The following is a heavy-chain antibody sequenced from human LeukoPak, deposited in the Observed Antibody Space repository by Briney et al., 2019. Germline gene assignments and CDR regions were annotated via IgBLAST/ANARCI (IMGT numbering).Heavy chain of an antibody. CDR3: TTATRTRWPQAADAFDI. D-gene: IGHD1-14*01. Sequence: PGRSLRLSCAASGFTFSTYGMHWVRQAPGKGLEWVAVISYDGSNKYYADSVKGRFTISRDNSKNTLYLQMNSLKTEDTAVYYCTTATRTRWPQAADAFDIWGQGTMVTVSS. J-gene: IGHJ3*02. V-gene: IGHV3-30*03. CDR1: GFTFSTYG. CDR2: ISYDGSNK.